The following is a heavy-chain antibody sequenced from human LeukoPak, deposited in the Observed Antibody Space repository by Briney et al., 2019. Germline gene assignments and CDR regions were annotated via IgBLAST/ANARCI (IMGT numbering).Heavy chain of an antibody. Sequence: GGSLRLSCAASGITFTSAWMGWVRQAPGKGLEWVGRIKSKTDGGTTDYAAPVRGRFTISTDDSKITSYLQRNSLKIEDTAVYYCTTDGGITIRPLFDFWGQGTLVTVSS. CDR2: IKSKTDGGTT. CDR3: TTDGGITIRPLFDF. D-gene: IGHD1-14*01. J-gene: IGHJ4*02. V-gene: IGHV3-15*01. CDR1: GITFTSAW.